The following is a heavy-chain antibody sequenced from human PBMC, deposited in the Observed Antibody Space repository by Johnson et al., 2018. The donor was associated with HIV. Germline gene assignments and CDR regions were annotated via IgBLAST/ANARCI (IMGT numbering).Heavy chain of an antibody. CDR3: GRGGLGYQNIHDALDI. D-gene: IGHD2-2*01. V-gene: IGHV3-9*01. CDR2: ISRNSGSL. Sequence: VQLVESGGGFVQPGGSLRLSCEASGFTFDDYAMHWVRQAPGQGLEWVSGISRNSGSLGYADSVQGHFTISRDNAHNSLYLQMNRLRAEETALYYRGRGGLGYQNIHDALDIWGQGTMVNVSS. J-gene: IGHJ3*02. CDR1: GFTFDDYA.